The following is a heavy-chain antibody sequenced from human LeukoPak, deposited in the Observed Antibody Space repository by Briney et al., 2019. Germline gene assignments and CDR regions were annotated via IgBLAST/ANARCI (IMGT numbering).Heavy chain of an antibody. CDR1: GFTFDDYA. CDR3: ASFQGSIAARRGAFDI. J-gene: IGHJ3*02. CDR2: ISWNSGSI. V-gene: IGHV3-9*01. D-gene: IGHD6-6*01. Sequence: PGGSLRLSCAASGFTFDDYAMHWVRQAPGKGLECVSGISWNSGSIGYADSVKGRFTISRDNAKNSLYLQMNSLRAEDTAVYYCASFQGSIAARRGAFDIWGQGTMVTVSS.